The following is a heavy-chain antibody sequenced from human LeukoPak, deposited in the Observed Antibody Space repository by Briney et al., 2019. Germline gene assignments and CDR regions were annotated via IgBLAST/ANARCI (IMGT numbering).Heavy chain of an antibody. V-gene: IGHV3-15*01. CDR2: IKSKTDGGTT. Sequence: GGSLRLSCAASGFTFSNAWTSWVRQAPGKGLEWVGRIKSKTDGGTTDYAAPVKGRFTISRDDSKNTLYLQMNSLKTEDTAVYYCTTDLLYIARNFDYWGQGTLVTVSS. CDR3: TTDLLYIARNFDY. CDR1: GFTFSNAW. J-gene: IGHJ4*02. D-gene: IGHD2-2*02.